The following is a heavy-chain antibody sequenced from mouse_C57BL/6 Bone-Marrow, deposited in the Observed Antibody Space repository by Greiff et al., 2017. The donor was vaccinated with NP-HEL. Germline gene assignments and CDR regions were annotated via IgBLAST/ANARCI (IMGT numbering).Heavy chain of an antibody. J-gene: IGHJ3*01. CDR1: GYTFTSYG. CDR2: IFIGNGYT. D-gene: IGHD1-1*01. CDR3: ARSPYYGSPSFAY. V-gene: IGHV1-58*01. Sequence: EVQRVESGAELVRPGSSVKMSCKTSGYTFTSYGINWVKQRPGQGLEWIGYIFIGNGYTAYNEKFKGKATLTSDTSSSTAYMQLSSLTSEDSAIYCCARSPYYGSPSFAYWGQGTLVTVSA.